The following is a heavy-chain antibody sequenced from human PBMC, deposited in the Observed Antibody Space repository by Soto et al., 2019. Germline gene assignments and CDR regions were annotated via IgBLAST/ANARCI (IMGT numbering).Heavy chain of an antibody. CDR3: ARDRYGYSYGMDV. V-gene: IGHV3-21*01. CDR2: ISTGGHSI. J-gene: IGHJ6*02. D-gene: IGHD5-18*01. CDR1: EFTFSSYS. Sequence: VQVVESGGGLVKPGGSLRLSCAASEFTFSSYSMNWVRQAPGKGLEWVSSISTGGHSIYYTNSVKGRFTISRDNAKNSLYLQMNSLRAEDTAVYYCARDRYGYSYGMDVWGQGTTVTVSS.